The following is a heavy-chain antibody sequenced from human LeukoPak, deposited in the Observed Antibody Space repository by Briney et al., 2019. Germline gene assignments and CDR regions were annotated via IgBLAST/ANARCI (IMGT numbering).Heavy chain of an antibody. D-gene: IGHD3-3*01. CDR1: GFTFSSYG. Sequence: SGRSLRLSCAASGFTFSSYGMHWVRQAPGKGLEWVAVIWYDGSNKYYADSVKGRFTISRDNSKNTLYLQMNSLRAEDTAVYYCARGTSNYDFWSGYYNIGGFDYWGQGTLVTVSS. CDR3: ARGTSNYDFWSGYYNIGGFDY. V-gene: IGHV3-33*01. J-gene: IGHJ4*02. CDR2: IWYDGSNK.